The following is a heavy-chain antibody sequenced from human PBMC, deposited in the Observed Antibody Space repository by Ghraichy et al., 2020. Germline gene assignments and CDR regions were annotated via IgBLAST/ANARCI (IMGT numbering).Heavy chain of an antibody. D-gene: IGHD3-3*01. J-gene: IGHJ4*02. CDR3: SGARGPLESYYDFWSGHPETDY. Sequence: GGSLRLSCAASGFTFSSYSMNWVRQAPGKGLEWVSSISSSSSYIYYADSVKGRFTISRDNAKNSLYLQMNSLRAEDTAVYYCSGARGPLESYYDFWSGHPETDYWGQGTLVTVSS. V-gene: IGHV3-21*01. CDR2: ISSSSSYI. CDR1: GFTFSSYS.